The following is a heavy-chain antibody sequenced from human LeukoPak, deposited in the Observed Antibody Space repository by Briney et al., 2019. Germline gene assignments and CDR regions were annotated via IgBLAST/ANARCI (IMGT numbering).Heavy chain of an antibody. J-gene: IGHJ4*02. D-gene: IGHD6-13*01. CDR3: AKASSSWYYFDY. Sequence: GGSLRLSCAASGFTFSSYGMHWVRQAPGKGLEWVAVISYDGSNKYYADSVKGRFTISRDNSKNTLYPQMNSLRAEDTAVYYCAKASSSWYYFDYWGQGTLVTVSS. V-gene: IGHV3-30*18. CDR1: GFTFSSYG. CDR2: ISYDGSNK.